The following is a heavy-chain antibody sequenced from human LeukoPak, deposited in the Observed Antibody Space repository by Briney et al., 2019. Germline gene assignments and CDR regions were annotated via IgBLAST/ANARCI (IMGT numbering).Heavy chain of an antibody. V-gene: IGHV4-30-2*01. CDR1: GGSISSGGYS. CDR3: ARHPSFDY. CDR2: IYHSGST. J-gene: IGHJ4*02. Sequence: SETLSLTCAVSGGSISSGGYSWSWIRQPPGKGLEWIGYIYHSGSTYYNPSLKSRVTISVDRSKNQFSLKLSSVTAADAAVYYCARHPSFDYWGQGTLVTVSS.